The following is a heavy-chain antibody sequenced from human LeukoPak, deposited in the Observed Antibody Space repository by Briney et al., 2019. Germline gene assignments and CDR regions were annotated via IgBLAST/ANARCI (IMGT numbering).Heavy chain of an antibody. CDR3: ARGTMMVGP. CDR2: IYYSGSA. D-gene: IGHD3-22*01. J-gene: IGHJ5*02. Sequence: PSETLSLTCTVSGGSISGYYWSWIRQPPGKGLEWIGYIYYSGSANYNPSLKSRVTISVDTSKNQFSLKLSSVTAADTAVYYCARGTMMVGPRGQGTLVTVSS. V-gene: IGHV4-59*01. CDR1: GGSISGYY.